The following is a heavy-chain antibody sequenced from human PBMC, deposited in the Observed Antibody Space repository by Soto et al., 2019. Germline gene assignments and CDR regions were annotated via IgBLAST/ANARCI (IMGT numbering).Heavy chain of an antibody. J-gene: IGHJ6*02. CDR1: GGSFSGYY. D-gene: IGHD2-15*01. CDR3: ARVWDIVVVVAATKDYYGMDV. V-gene: IGHV4-34*01. CDR2: INHSGST. Sequence: SETLSLTCAVYGGSFSGYYWSWILQPPGKWLEWIGEINHSGSTNYNPSIKSRVTISVDTSKNQFSLKLSSVTAADTAVYYCARVWDIVVVVAATKDYYGMDVWGQGTTVTVSS.